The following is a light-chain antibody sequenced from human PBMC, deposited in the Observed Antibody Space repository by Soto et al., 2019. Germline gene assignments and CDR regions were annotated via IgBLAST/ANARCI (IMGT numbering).Light chain of an antibody. J-gene: IGKJ4*01. CDR3: QQFESYPLT. V-gene: IGKV1-13*02. Sequence: AIQLTQSPSSLSASVGDRVTLTCRASQGVSSALAWYQQKPGKAPNLMIYDIFRLENGVPSRFSGSGSGTDFTLTISSLQPEDFATYYCQQFESYPLTFGGGTKVDIK. CDR1: QGVSSA. CDR2: DIF.